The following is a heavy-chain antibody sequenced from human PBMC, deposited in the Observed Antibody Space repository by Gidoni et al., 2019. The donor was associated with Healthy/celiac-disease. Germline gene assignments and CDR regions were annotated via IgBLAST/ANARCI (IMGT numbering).Heavy chain of an antibody. CDR2: RKQDGSEK. CDR1: GFTFRSYW. Sequence: EVQLVESGGGLVQPGGSLRLSCAASGFTFRSYWMSGVRQAPGKGLEWVATRKQDGSEKYYVYSVKGRFTISRDNAKNSLYLQMNSLRAEDTAVYYCARDDGLLVQDYWGQGTLVTVSS. V-gene: IGHV3-7*03. D-gene: IGHD6-13*01. J-gene: IGHJ4*02. CDR3: ARDDGLLVQDY.